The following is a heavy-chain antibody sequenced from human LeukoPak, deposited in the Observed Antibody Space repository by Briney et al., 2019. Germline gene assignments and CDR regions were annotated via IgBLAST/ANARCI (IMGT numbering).Heavy chain of an antibody. Sequence: SETLSLTCTVSGGSISSSSYYWGWIRQPPGKGLEWIGSIYYSGSTYYNPSLKSRVTISVDTSKNQFSLKLSSVTAADTAVYYCARDAVGDWGYYYYMDVWGKGTTVTVSS. CDR2: IYYSGST. D-gene: IGHD2-21*02. CDR1: GGSISSSSYY. V-gene: IGHV4-39*07. J-gene: IGHJ6*03. CDR3: ARDAVGDWGYYYYMDV.